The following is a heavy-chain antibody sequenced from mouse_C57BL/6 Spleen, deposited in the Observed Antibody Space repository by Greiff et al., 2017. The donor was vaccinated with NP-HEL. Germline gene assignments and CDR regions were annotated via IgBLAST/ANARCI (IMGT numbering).Heavy chain of an antibody. CDR2: ISSGGSYT. CDR1: GFTFSSYG. CDR3: ASDYGNYVFAY. Sequence: EVQGVESGGDLVKPGGSLKLSCAASGFTFSSYGMSWVRQTPDKRLEWVATISSGGSYTYYPDSVKGRFTISRDNAKNTLYLQMSSLKSEDTAMYYCASDYGNYVFAYWGLGTLVTVSA. V-gene: IGHV5-6*01. J-gene: IGHJ3*01. D-gene: IGHD2-1*01.